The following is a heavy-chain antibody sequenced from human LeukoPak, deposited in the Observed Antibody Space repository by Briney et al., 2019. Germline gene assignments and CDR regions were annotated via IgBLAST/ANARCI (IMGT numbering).Heavy chain of an antibody. CDR1: GYTFTGYY. Sequence: ASVKVSCKASGYTFTGYYMHWVRQAPGQGLEWMGWINPNSGGTNYAQKFQGRVTMTRDTSITTAYMELSRLRSDDTAVYYCARANREYYGSTFYMDVWGKGTTVTISS. CDR2: INPNSGGT. CDR3: ARANREYYGSTFYMDV. D-gene: IGHD3-10*01. V-gene: IGHV1-2*02. J-gene: IGHJ6*04.